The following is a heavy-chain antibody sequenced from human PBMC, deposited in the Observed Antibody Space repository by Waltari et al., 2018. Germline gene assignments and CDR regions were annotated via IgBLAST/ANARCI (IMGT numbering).Heavy chain of an antibody. D-gene: IGHD3-10*01. CDR1: GGSFSGYY. J-gene: IGHJ4*02. V-gene: IGHV4-34*01. Sequence: QVQLQQWGAGLLKPSETLSLTCAVYGGSFSGYYWSWIRQPPGKGLEWIGEINHRGSTNYNPSLKSRVTISVDTSKNQFSLKLSSVTAADTAVYYCASVSMVRGVIILFDYWGQGTLVTVSS. CDR3: ASVSMVRGVIILFDY. CDR2: INHRGST.